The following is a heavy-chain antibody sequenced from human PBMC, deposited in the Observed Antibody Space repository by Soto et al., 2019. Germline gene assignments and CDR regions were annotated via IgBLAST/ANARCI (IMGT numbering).Heavy chain of an antibody. Sequence: GRSLRLSCAASGFTFSSYGMHWVRQAPGKGLEWVAVISYDGSNKYYADSVKGRFTISRDNSKNTLYLQMNSLRAEDTAVYYCAKDLRYYYGSGSYYGNRYYYYGMDVWGQGTTVTVSS. D-gene: IGHD3-10*01. CDR3: AKDLRYYYGSGSYYGNRYYYYGMDV. J-gene: IGHJ6*02. CDR1: GFTFSSYG. V-gene: IGHV3-30*18. CDR2: ISYDGSNK.